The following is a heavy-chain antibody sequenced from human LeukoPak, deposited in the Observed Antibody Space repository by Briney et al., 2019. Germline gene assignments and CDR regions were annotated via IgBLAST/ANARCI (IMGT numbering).Heavy chain of an antibody. CDR2: TYYKSKWYN. CDR3: TRARHSDMRPFDI. V-gene: IGHV6-1*01. J-gene: IGHJ3*02. D-gene: IGHD3-9*01. CDR1: GDSVSSNSVA. Sequence: SQTLSLTCAISGDSVSSNSVAWNWIRESPSRGLEWLGRTYYKSKWYNDYAISVKSRIDINPDTSKNQFSLQLNSVTPEDTAMYYCTRARHSDMRPFDIWGQGTMVTVSS.